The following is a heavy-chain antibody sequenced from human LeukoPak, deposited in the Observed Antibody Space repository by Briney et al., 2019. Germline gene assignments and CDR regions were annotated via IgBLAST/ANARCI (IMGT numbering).Heavy chain of an antibody. D-gene: IGHD1-1*01. Sequence: SETLSLTCAVYGGSFSGYYWSWIRQPLGKGLEWIGEINHSGSTNYNPSLKSRVTISVDTSKNQFSLKLSSVTAADTAVYYCSSGTTFDYWGQGTLVTVSS. CDR2: INHSGST. J-gene: IGHJ4*02. CDR3: SSGTTFDY. V-gene: IGHV4-34*01. CDR1: GGSFSGYY.